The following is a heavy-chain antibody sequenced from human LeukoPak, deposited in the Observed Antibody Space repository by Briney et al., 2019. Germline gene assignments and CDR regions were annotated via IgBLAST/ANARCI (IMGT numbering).Heavy chain of an antibody. J-gene: IGHJ4*02. D-gene: IGHD6-19*01. V-gene: IGHV4-34*01. CDR3: ARPRYSSGWYMGY. CDR1: GGSFSGYY. CDR2: INHSGST. Sequence: SETLSLTCAVYGGSFSGYYWSWIRQPPGKGQEWIGEINHSGSTNYKPSLKSRVTISVDTSKNQSSLKLSSVTAADTAVYYCARPRYSSGWYMGYWGQGTLVTVSS.